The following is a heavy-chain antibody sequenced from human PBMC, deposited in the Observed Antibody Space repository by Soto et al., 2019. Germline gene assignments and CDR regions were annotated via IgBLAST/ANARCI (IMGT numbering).Heavy chain of an antibody. D-gene: IGHD1-1*01. CDR1: GFTVSSNY. V-gene: IGHV3-66*01. Sequence: GGSLRLSCAASGFTVSSNYMSWVRQAPGKGLEWVSVIKNGGSTYYADSVKGRFTITRDNSKNTLYLQMNSLRAEDTAVYYCARDRITTGMDVWGQGTTVTVSS. CDR3: ARDRITTGMDV. J-gene: IGHJ6*02. CDR2: IKNGGST.